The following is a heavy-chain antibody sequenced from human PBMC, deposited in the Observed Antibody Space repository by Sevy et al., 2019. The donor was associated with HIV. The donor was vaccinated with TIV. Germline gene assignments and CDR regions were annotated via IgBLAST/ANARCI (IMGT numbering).Heavy chain of an antibody. D-gene: IGHD3-3*01. CDR1: GYTLSKLS. J-gene: IGHJ6*02. CDR2: FDPEDGAT. Sequence: ASVKVSCMVSGYTLSKLSMHWVRQAPGKGPEWMGGFDPEDGATIYAQKFQGRVTMTEDTSTDTAYMELSSLRSEDTAVYYCATLDFWSEYPLYGMDVWGQGTTVTVSS. CDR3: ATLDFWSEYPLYGMDV. V-gene: IGHV1-24*01.